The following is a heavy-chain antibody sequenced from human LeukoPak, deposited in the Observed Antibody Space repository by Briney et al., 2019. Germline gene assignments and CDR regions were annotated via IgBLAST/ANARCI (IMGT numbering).Heavy chain of an antibody. V-gene: IGHV3-23*01. Sequence: GGSLRLSCAASGFTFSTYAMSWVRQAPGKGLEWVSAISGSGGSTYYADSVKGRFTISRDNSKNTLYLQMNSLRAEDTAVYYCAKDGTTVVTSHYYYYMDVWGKGTTVTISS. J-gene: IGHJ6*03. CDR1: GFTFSTYA. CDR2: ISGSGGST. D-gene: IGHD4-23*01. CDR3: AKDGTTVVTSHYYYYMDV.